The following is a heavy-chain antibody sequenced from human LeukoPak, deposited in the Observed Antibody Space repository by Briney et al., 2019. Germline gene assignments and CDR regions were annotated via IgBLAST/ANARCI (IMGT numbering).Heavy chain of an antibody. CDR3: ARGGYDSSGNPDY. J-gene: IGHJ4*02. D-gene: IGHD3-22*01. V-gene: IGHV3-23*01. Sequence: GSLRLSCAASGFTFSSYAMNWVRQAPGKGLEWVSAISRSGVSTYYADSVKGRFTISRDNSRDTLYLQMSSRRAEDTAVYYCARGGYDSSGNPDYWGQGTLVAVSS. CDR1: GFTFSSYA. CDR2: ISRSGVST.